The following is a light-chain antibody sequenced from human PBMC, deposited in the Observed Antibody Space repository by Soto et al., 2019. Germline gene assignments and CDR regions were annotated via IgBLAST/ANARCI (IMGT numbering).Light chain of an antibody. V-gene: IGKV3-20*01. CDR1: QSVRSTY. Sequence: EIVLTQSPGTLSLSPGERATLPCRASQSVRSTYLAWYQQKPGQAPRLLIYGASRRATGIPDRFSGSGSGTDFTLTISRLEPEDSAVYYCQQYDTSPWTFGQGTKVEIK. CDR3: QQYDTSPWT. J-gene: IGKJ1*01. CDR2: GAS.